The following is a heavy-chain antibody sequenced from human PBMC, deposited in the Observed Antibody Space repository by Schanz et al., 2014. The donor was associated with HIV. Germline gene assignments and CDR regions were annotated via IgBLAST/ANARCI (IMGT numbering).Heavy chain of an antibody. CDR3: AKTSITLGMDV. CDR2: ISGGSGST. CDR1: GFTFSTYA. J-gene: IGHJ6*02. Sequence: EVQVLESGGRLAQPGGSLRLSCAASGFTFSTYAMSWVRQASGKGLEWVSSISGGSGSTFYADSVKGRFTISRVNSKNTLYLQMNSLRAEDTAIYYCAKTSITLGMDVWGQGTTVTVSS. D-gene: IGHD1-20*01. V-gene: IGHV3-23*01.